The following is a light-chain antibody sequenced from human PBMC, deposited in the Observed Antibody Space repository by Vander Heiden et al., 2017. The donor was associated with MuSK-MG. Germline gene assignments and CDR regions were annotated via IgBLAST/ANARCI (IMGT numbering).Light chain of an antibody. Sequence: QSVLTQPPSASGTPGQRVTISCSGSSSNIGSNTVNWYQQLPGTAPKLRSYRNNQRPSGVPDRFSGSKSGTSASLAISGLQSEDEADYYCAAWDDSLNGPVFGGGTKLTVL. CDR3: AAWDDSLNGPV. V-gene: IGLV1-44*01. J-gene: IGLJ2*01. CDR1: SSNIGSNT. CDR2: RNN.